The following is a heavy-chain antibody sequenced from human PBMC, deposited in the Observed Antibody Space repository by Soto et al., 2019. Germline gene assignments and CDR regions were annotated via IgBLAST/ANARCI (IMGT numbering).Heavy chain of an antibody. V-gene: IGHV1-69*12. D-gene: IGHD1-7*01. CDR1: GGTFSSYA. J-gene: IGHJ3*02. CDR2: IIPIFGTA. Sequence: QVQLVQSGAEVKKPGSSVKVSCKASGGTFSSYAIRWVRQAPGQGLEWMGGIIPIFGTANYAQKFQGRVTMTADESTSKAYMERSTLRSEDTAAYYCARGNFVHTPDAFDIRGQGTMVTVSS. CDR3: ARGNFVHTPDAFDI.